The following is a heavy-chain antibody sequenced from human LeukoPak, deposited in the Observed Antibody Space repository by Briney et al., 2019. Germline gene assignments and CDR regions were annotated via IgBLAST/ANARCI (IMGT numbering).Heavy chain of an antibody. D-gene: IGHD3-22*01. V-gene: IGHV3-30*18. CDR3: AKDGQYYYDRSGYRNDY. J-gene: IGHJ4*02. CDR2: ISFDGSNK. Sequence: GRSLRLSCAASGFTFSDYDMHWVRQAPVKGLEWVAVISFDGSNKYYADSVKGRFTISRDNSKNTLYLQMNSLRAEDTAVYYCAKDGQYYYDRSGYRNDYWGQGTLVTVSS. CDR1: GFTFSDYD.